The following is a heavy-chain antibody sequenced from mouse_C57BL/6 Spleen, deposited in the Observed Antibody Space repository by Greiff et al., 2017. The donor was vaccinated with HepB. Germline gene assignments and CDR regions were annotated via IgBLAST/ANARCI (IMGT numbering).Heavy chain of an antibody. J-gene: IGHJ3*01. Sequence: VQLQQSGPELVKPGASVKISCKASGYAFSSSWMNWVKQRPGKGLEWIGRIYPGDGDTNYNGKFKGKATLTADKSSSTAYMQLSSLTSEDSAVYFCARDGNPFAYWGQGTLVTVSA. CDR1: GYAFSSSW. CDR3: ARDGNPFAY. D-gene: IGHD2-1*01. CDR2: IYPGDGDT. V-gene: IGHV1-82*01.